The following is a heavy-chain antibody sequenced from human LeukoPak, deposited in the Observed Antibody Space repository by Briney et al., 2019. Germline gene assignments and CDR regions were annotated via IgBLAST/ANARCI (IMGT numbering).Heavy chain of an antibody. D-gene: IGHD3-3*01. CDR1: GFTFDDYA. J-gene: IGHJ4*02. CDR3: AKSKSDFWSGYYFDY. Sequence: GGSLRLSCAASGFTFDDYAMHWVRQAPGKGLEWVSGISWNSGSIGYADSVKGRFTISRDNAKYSLYLQMNSLRAEDTAVYYCAKSKSDFWSGYYFDYWGQGTLVTVSS. CDR2: ISWNSGSI. V-gene: IGHV3-9*01.